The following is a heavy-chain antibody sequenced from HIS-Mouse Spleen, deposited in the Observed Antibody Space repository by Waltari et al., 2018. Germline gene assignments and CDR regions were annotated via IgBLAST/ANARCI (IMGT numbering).Heavy chain of an antibody. J-gene: IGHJ3*02. D-gene: IGHD1-26*01. V-gene: IGHV3-9*01. CDR2: ISWNSGSI. Sequence: EVQLVESGGGLVQPGRSLRLSCAASGFTFDDYAMHWVRQAPGKGLEWVSVISWNSGSIGYADSVKGRFTISRDNAKNSLYLQMNSLRAEDTALYYCAKGRGSYDAFDIWGQGTMVTVSS. CDR1: GFTFDDYA. CDR3: AKGRGSYDAFDI.